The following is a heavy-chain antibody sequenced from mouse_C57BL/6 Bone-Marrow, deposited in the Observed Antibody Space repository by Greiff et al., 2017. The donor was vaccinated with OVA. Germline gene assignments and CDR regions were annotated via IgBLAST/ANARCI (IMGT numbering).Heavy chain of an antibody. D-gene: IGHD4-1*01. CDR1: GYTFTSYC. J-gene: IGHJ3*01. V-gene: IGHV1-81*01. CDR3: ARYSAGPAWFAY. Sequence: QVQLQQSGAELARPGSSVKLSCKASGYTFTSYCIRWVKQRPGQGLEWIGEIYPTSGNTYYNQKFKGKATLTADKSSSTAYLELSNLTSEDSAVYVGARYSAGPAWFAYWGQGTLVTVSA. CDR2: IYPTSGNT.